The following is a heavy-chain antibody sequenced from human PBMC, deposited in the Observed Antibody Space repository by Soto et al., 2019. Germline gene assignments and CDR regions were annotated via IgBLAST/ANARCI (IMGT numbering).Heavy chain of an antibody. J-gene: IGHJ4*02. CDR2: IYSGGST. V-gene: IGHV3-66*01. CDR1: GFTVSSNY. Sequence: EVQLVESGGGLVQPGGSLRLSCAASGFTVSSNYMSWVRQAPGKGLEWVSVIYSGGSTYYADSVKGRFTISRDNSKNTLYLQMNSLRAEDTAVYYCARDAADTYYFDYCGQGTLVTVSS. CDR3: ARDAADTYYFDY. D-gene: IGHD6-13*01.